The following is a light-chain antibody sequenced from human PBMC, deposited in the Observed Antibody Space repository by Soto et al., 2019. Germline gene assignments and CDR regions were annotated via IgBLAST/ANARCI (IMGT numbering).Light chain of an antibody. Sequence: EIVLTQSPGTLSLSPGERATLSCRASQSVSRDLAWYQQKHGQAPRLLIYDASKRATGLPDRFSGSGSGTDFTITISSLEPEDFAVYYCQQRRDWPPLTFGGGTKVEV. CDR3: QQRRDWPPLT. CDR1: QSVSRD. J-gene: IGKJ4*01. V-gene: IGKV3-11*01. CDR2: DAS.